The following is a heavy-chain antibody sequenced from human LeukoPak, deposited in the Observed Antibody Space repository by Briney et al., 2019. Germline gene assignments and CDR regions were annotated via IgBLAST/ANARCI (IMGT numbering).Heavy chain of an antibody. Sequence: SETLSLTCTVSGGSISSYYWSWLRQPAGKGLEWIGRIYTSGSTSYNPSLKSRVTMSVDTSKNQFSLKLSSVTAADTAVYYCASARTTAFMDVWGKGTTVTVSS. CDR3: ASARTTAFMDV. D-gene: IGHD2-2*01. J-gene: IGHJ6*04. V-gene: IGHV4-4*07. CDR1: GGSISSYY. CDR2: IYTSGST.